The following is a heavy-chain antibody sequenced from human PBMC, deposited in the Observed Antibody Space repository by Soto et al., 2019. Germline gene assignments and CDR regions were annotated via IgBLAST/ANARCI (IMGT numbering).Heavy chain of an antibody. Sequence: EVQLVESGGGLVKPGGSLRLSCAASGFTFSSYSMNWVRQAPGKGLEWVSSISSSSSYIYYADSVKGRFTISRDNAKNSLYLQMNSLRAEDTAVYYCAREPYMRRIAAPFDPWGQGTLVTVSS. V-gene: IGHV3-21*01. CDR3: AREPYMRRIAAPFDP. J-gene: IGHJ5*02. CDR1: GFTFSSYS. D-gene: IGHD6-6*01. CDR2: ISSSSSYI.